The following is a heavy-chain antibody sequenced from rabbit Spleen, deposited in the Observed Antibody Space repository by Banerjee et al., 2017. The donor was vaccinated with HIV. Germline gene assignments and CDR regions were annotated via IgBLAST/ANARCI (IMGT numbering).Heavy chain of an antibody. CDR1: GFDFSSYG. D-gene: IGHD3-1*01. CDR3: ARGPGTNIYKSYFDL. J-gene: IGHJ4*01. Sequence: QEQLVESGGGLVQPGGSLKLSCKASGFDFSSYGVSWVRQAPGKGLEWIACIYVGSSGSTYYARWAKGRFTISKTSSTTVTLQMTSLTVADTATYFCARGPGTNIYKSYFDLWGQGTLVTVS. V-gene: IGHV1S45*01. CDR2: IYVGSSGST.